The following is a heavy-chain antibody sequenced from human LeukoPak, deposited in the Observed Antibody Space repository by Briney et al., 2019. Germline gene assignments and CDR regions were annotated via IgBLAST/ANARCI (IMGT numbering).Heavy chain of an antibody. Sequence: GGSLRLSCAASGFTFSSYAMHWVRQAPGKGLEYVSAISSNGGSTYYANSVKGRFTISRDNSKNTLYLQMGSLRAEDMAVYYCARGPWLGEPRGYFDYWGQGTLVTVSS. D-gene: IGHD3-10*01. J-gene: IGHJ4*02. CDR3: ARGPWLGEPRGYFDY. CDR2: ISSNGGST. V-gene: IGHV3-64*01. CDR1: GFTFSSYA.